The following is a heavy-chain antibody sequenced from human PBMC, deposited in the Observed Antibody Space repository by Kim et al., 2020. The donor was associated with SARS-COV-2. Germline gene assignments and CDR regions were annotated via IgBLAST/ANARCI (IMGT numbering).Heavy chain of an antibody. V-gene: IGHV3-20*04. CDR3: ARAIGSSIAARARDDAFDI. CDR1: GFTFDDYG. Sequence: GGSLRLSCAASGFTFDDYGMSWVRQAPGKGLEWVSGINWNGGSTGYADSVKGRFTISRDNAKNSLYLQMNSLRAEDTALYYCARAIGSSIAARARDDAFDIWGQGTMVTVSS. CDR2: INWNGGST. J-gene: IGHJ3*02. D-gene: IGHD6-6*01.